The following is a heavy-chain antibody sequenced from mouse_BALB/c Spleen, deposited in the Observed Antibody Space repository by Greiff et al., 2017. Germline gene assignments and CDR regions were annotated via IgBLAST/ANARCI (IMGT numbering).Heavy chain of an antibody. CDR1: GFTFSSFG. CDR2: ISSGSSTI. V-gene: IGHV5-17*02. Sequence: EVQLVESGGGLVQPGGSRKLSCAASGFTFSSFGMHWVRQAPEKGLEWVAYISSGSSTIYYADTVKGRFTISRDNPKNTLFLQMTSLRSEDTAMYYCARAGGGYYAMDYWGQGTSVTVSS. J-gene: IGHJ4*01. CDR3: ARAGGGYYAMDY.